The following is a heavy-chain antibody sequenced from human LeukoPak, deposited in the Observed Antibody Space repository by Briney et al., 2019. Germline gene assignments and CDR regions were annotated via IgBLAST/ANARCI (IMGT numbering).Heavy chain of an antibody. Sequence: GGSLRLSCAASGFIVSDNYMSWVRQAPGKGLEWVAVISYDGSNKYYADSVKGRFTISRDNSKNTLYLQMNSLRAEDTAVYYCAKGRLVVVTANYFDYWGQGTLVTVSS. CDR3: AKGRLVVVTANYFDY. CDR2: ISYDGSNK. J-gene: IGHJ4*02. D-gene: IGHD2-21*02. V-gene: IGHV3-30*18. CDR1: GFIVSDNY.